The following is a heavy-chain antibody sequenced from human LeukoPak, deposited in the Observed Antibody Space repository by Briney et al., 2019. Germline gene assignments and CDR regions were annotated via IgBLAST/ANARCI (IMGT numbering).Heavy chain of an antibody. CDR2: IYHSGST. D-gene: IGHD3-10*01. CDR3: ARHWLDSGTPDRFDY. V-gene: IGHV4-59*08. Sequence: SETLSLTCTVSGGSISSYYWSWIRQPPEKGLEWIGYIYHSGSTNYNPSLKSRVTISVDTSKKQFSLKLSSVTAADTAVYYCARHWLDSGTPDRFDYWGQGTLVTVSS. CDR1: GGSISSYY. J-gene: IGHJ4*02.